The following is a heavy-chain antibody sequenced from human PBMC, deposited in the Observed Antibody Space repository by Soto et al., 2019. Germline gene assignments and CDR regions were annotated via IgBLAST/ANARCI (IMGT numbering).Heavy chain of an antibody. D-gene: IGHD1-1*01. V-gene: IGHV1-8*01. CDR3: ARRAETNGWNGFCAGNYYFDF. CDR2: MNPNTGNS. Sequence: ASVKVSCNASGYTFTSYDIYWGRQATGQGLEWMGWMNPNTGNSAYAQKFQGRVTVTSYTSINTVHMELNSLRSEETAVYYCARRAETNGWNGFCAGNYYFDFWGQGTMVTVYS. J-gene: IGHJ4*02. CDR1: GYTFTSYD.